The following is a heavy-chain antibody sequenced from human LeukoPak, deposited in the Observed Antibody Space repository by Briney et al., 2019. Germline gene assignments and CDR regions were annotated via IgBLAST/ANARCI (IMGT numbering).Heavy chain of an antibody. D-gene: IGHD2-2*01. CDR3: ARQVVPADYYYYYGMDV. CDR1: GDTFSSYA. J-gene: IGHJ6*04. CDR2: IIPIFGTA. Sequence: GASVKVSCKASGDTFSSYAISWVRRAPGQGLEWMGGIIPIFGTANYAQKFQGRVTITADKSTSTAYMELSSLRSEDTAVYYCARQVVPADYYYYYGMDVWGKGTTVTVSS. V-gene: IGHV1-69*06.